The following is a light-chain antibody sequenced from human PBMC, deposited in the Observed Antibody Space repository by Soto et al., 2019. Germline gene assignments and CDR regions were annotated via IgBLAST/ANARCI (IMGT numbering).Light chain of an antibody. CDR2: EVN. J-gene: IGLJ2*01. V-gene: IGLV2-8*01. CDR3: SSYTSSSTLVV. CDR1: SSDVGGNKF. Sequence: QSVLTQPPSASGSPGQSVTISCTGTSSDVGGNKFVSWYQQHPGKAPRLIIYEVNRRPSGVPDRFSGSKSGNTASLTVSGLQDEDEADYYCSSYTSSSTLVVFGGGTKLTVL.